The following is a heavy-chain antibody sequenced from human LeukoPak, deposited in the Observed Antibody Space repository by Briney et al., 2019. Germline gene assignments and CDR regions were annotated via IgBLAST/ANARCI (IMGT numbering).Heavy chain of an antibody. V-gene: IGHV7-4-1*02. CDR3: ARESPYFDWFPEGY. D-gene: IGHD3-9*01. Sequence: ASVKVSCKASGYTFTSYAMNWVRQAPGQGLEWMGWINTNTGNPSYAQGFTGRFVFSLDTSVSTAYLQISSLKAEDTAVYYCARESPYFDWFPEGYWGQGTLVTVSS. J-gene: IGHJ4*02. CDR1: GYTFTSYA. CDR2: INTNTGNP.